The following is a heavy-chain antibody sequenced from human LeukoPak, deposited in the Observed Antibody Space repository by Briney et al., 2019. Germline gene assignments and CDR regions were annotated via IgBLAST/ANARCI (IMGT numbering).Heavy chain of an antibody. CDR1: GFTFSSYS. J-gene: IGHJ6*04. CDR3: ARDSSGGV. D-gene: IGHD6-25*01. V-gene: IGHV3-21*01. CDR2: ISGSSSYI. Sequence: GGSLRLSCAASGFTFSSYSMNWVRQAPGKGLEWVSSISGSSSYIYYADSVKGRFTISRDNAKNSLYLQMNSLRAEDTAVYYCARDSSGGVWGKGTTVTVSS.